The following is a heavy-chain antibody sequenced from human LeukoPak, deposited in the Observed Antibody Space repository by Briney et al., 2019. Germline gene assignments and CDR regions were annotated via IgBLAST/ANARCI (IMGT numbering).Heavy chain of an antibody. CDR3: AVTHYGGNSSNSYYYYYMDV. J-gene: IGHJ6*03. D-gene: IGHD4-23*01. CDR1: GGSISSYY. Sequence: SETLSLTCTVSGGSISSYYWSWIRQPAGKGLEWIGRIYTSGSTNYSPSLKSRVTMSVDTSKNQFSLKLSSVTAADTAVYYCAVTHYGGNSSNSYYYYYMDVWGKGTTVTVSS. CDR2: IYTSGST. V-gene: IGHV4-4*07.